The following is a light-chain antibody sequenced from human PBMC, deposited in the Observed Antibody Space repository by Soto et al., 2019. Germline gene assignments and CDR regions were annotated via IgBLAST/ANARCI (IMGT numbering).Light chain of an antibody. CDR3: QQYDSSPPI. J-gene: IGKJ4*01. V-gene: IGKV3-20*01. CDR2: RAS. CDR1: QSVSSSY. Sequence: EIVLTQSPGTLSLSPGERATLSCRASQSVSSSYLAWYQQKPGQAPRLLIYRASSRATGIPYRFSGSGSGTDFTLTISRLEPEDFAVYYCQQYDSSPPIFGGGTKVEIK.